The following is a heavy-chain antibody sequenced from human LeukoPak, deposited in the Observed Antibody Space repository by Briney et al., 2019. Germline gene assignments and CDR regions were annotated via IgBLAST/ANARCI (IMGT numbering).Heavy chain of an antibody. V-gene: IGHV5-10-1*01. J-gene: IGHJ5*02. CDR3: ARLPPTYCTNGVCSNLFDP. CDR2: IDPRDSYT. Sequence: GESLKISCQGSGYSFTSYWISWVRQMPGKGLEWMGRIDPRDSYTNYSPSFQGHVTISADKSISTAYLQWSSLKASDTAMYYCARLPPTYCTNGVCSNLFDPWGQGTLVTVSS. CDR1: GYSFTSYW. D-gene: IGHD2-8*01.